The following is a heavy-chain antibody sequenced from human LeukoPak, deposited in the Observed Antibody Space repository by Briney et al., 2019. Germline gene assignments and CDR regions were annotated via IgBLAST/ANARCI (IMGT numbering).Heavy chain of an antibody. CDR1: GYTFTSYY. J-gene: IGHJ4*02. D-gene: IGHD2-15*01. Sequence: ASVKVSCKASGYTFTSYYMHWVRQAPGQGLEWMGIINPSGGSTSYAQKFQGRVTMTRDMSTSAVYMDLRSLISDDTAVYYCARSPAVDAADTLDYWGQGTLVTVSS. CDR3: ARSPAVDAADTLDY. V-gene: IGHV1-46*01. CDR2: INPSGGST.